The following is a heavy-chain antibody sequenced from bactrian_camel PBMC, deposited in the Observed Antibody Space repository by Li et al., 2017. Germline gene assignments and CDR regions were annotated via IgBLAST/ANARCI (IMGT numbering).Heavy chain of an antibody. J-gene: IGHJ4*01. CDR3: AIEGYDGSCRVGGQFDY. CDR1: GYKYNRWS. D-gene: IGHD6*01. CDR2: IDTVYTT. Sequence: HVQLVESGGGSVQAGRSLRLSCVISGYKYNRWSMGWFRQAPGKKREGVATIDTVYTTAYAGSVKGRFTISRDNPKNILYLEMNSLKPDDSAMYYCAIEGYDGSCRVGGQFDYWGQGTQVTVS. V-gene: IGHV3S53*01.